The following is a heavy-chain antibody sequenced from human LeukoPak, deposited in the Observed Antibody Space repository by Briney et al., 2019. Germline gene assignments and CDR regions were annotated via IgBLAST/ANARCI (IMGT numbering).Heavy chain of an antibody. CDR3: ARLLLLHSSWFVLDF. Sequence: SETLSLTCTVSGGSISSYYWSWIRQPPGKGLEWIGYIYYSGSTNYNPSLKSRVTISVDTSKNQFSLKLSSVTAADTAVYYCARLLLLHSSWFVLDFWGQGTLLTV. D-gene: IGHD6-13*01. V-gene: IGHV4-59*08. CDR1: GGSISSYY. J-gene: IGHJ4*02. CDR2: IYYSGST.